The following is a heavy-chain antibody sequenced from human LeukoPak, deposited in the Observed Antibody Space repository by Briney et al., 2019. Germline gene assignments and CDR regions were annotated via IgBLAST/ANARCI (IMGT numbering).Heavy chain of an antibody. CDR1: GGSIDSYY. V-gene: IGHV4-59*01. J-gene: IGHJ4*02. D-gene: IGHD6-13*01. Sequence: PSETLSLTCIVSGGSIDSYYWTWLRQPPGKGLEWIAYIFYSASTNYNPSLKSRATITVDTSKNQFSLNLRSVTAADMAVYYCARGRTSGGYPHFDYWGQGIQVTVSS. CDR2: IFYSAST. CDR3: ARGRTSGGYPHFDY.